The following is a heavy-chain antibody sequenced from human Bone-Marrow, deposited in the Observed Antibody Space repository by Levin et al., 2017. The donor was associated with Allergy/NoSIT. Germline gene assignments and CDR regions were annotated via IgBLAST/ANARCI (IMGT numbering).Heavy chain of an antibody. J-gene: IGHJ4*02. V-gene: IGHV5-51*01. D-gene: IGHD4-17*01. CDR3: VTTVTTLGLDY. CDR2: IFPGDSDT. Sequence: GESLKISCKASGYRFTSYWIGWVRQMPGKGLEWMGFIFPGDSDTTYSPSFQGHVTISADASISTAYLQWSSLKASDTAMYYCVTTVTTLGLDYWGQGTLVTVSS. CDR1: GYRFTSYW.